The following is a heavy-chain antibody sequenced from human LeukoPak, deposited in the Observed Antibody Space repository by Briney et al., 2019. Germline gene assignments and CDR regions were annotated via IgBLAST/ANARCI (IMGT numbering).Heavy chain of an antibody. Sequence: GGSLRLSCAASGFTFSSYWMSWVRQAPGKGLEWVANINQDGSEKYYVDSVKGRFTISRDNAKNSLYLQMNSLRAEDTAVYYCAGEGCSGGSCYHNWFDPWGQGTLVTVSS. CDR1: GFTFSSYW. CDR3: AGEGCSGGSCYHNWFDP. J-gene: IGHJ5*02. D-gene: IGHD2-15*01. CDR2: INQDGSEK. V-gene: IGHV3-7*01.